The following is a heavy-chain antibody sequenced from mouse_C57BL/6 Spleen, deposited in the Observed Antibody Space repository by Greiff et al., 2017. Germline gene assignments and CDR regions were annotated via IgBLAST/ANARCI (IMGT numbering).Heavy chain of an antibody. CDR1: GYTFTTYP. J-gene: IGHJ2*01. Sequence: QVQLKQSGAELVKPGASVKMSCKASGYTFTTYPIAWIKQNPGKSLEWIGTFHPYSGDTKYNDKFKGKATLTVENSSSTAYLELSRLTSDDSAVYYGSRGWYDVSSYDYWGQGTTLTVSS. CDR3: SRGWYDVSSYDY. V-gene: IGHV1-47*01. D-gene: IGHD1-1*01. CDR2: FHPYSGDT.